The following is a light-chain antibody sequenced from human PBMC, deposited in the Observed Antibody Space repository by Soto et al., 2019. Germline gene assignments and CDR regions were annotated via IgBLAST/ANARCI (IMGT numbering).Light chain of an antibody. V-gene: IGLV2-14*01. CDR2: DVS. CDR3: SSYTSSSTQV. Sequence: QSALAQPASVSGSPGQSITISCTGTSSDVGGYNYVSWYQQHPGKAPKLMIYDVSNRPSGVSNRFSGSKSGNTAPLTISGLQAEDEADYYCSSYTSSSTQVFGTGTKVTV. J-gene: IGLJ1*01. CDR1: SSDVGGYNY.